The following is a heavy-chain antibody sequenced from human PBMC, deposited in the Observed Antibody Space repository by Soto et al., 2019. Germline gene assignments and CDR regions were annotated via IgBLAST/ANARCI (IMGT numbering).Heavy chain of an antibody. V-gene: IGHV1-18*01. Sequence: GASVKVSCKASGYTFTSYGISWVRQAPGQGLEWMGWISAYNGNTNYAQKLQGRVTMTTDTSTSTAYMELRSLRSDDTAVYYCASSSSSGAYYYYGMDVWGQGTTVTVSS. CDR2: ISAYNGNT. CDR3: ASSSSSGAYYYYGMDV. CDR1: GYTFTSYG. D-gene: IGHD6-6*01. J-gene: IGHJ6*02.